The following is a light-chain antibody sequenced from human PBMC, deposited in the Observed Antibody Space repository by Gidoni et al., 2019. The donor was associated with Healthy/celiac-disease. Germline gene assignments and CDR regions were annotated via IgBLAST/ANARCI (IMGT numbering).Light chain of an antibody. V-gene: IGKV2-28*01. Sequence: DIVITQSPSSLPVTPVEPASISCRSSQILLHSNGYNYLDWYLQKPGQSPQLLIYLGSNRASGVPDRLSGSGSGTDFTLKISRVEAEDVGVYYCMQALQTPPTFGQGTKVEIK. CDR2: LGS. CDR1: QILLHSNGYNY. CDR3: MQALQTPPT. J-gene: IGKJ1*01.